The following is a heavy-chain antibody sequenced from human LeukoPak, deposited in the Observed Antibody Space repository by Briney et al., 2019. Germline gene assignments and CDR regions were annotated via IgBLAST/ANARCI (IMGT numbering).Heavy chain of an antibody. J-gene: IGHJ4*02. CDR2: ISSSSSYI. Sequence: PGGSLRLSCAASGFTFSSYSMNWVRHAPGKGLEWVSSISSSSSYIYYADSVKGRFTISRDNAKNSLYLQMNSLRAEDTAVYYCARGRYSSSWSSDYWGQGTLVTVSS. D-gene: IGHD6-13*01. V-gene: IGHV3-21*01. CDR3: ARGRYSSSWSSDY. CDR1: GFTFSSYS.